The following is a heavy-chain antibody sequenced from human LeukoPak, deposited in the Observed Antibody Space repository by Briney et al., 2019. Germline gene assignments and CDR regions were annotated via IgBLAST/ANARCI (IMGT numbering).Heavy chain of an antibody. Sequence: GGSLRLSCAASGYTFNSSAMSWARQAPGKGLEWVSAISGSGGSTYYADSVKGRFTISRDNSKNTLYLQMNSLRAEDTALYYCAKEPASGSCFDYWGQGTLVTVSS. CDR3: AKEPASGSCFDY. J-gene: IGHJ4*02. V-gene: IGHV3-23*01. D-gene: IGHD3-10*01. CDR2: ISGSGGST. CDR1: GYTFNSSA.